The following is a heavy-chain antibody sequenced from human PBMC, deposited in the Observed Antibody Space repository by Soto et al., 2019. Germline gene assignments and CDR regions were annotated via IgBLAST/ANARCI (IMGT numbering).Heavy chain of an antibody. Sequence: GGSLRLSCAISGFPVSSNYLSWVRQAPGKGLEWVSVHYSGGSTYYADPVQGRFTISRDKSNNPLYLQIRRVRAEDTAVYFCARHRHPRGTVGATSPLDPWGQGTQVTVSS. J-gene: IGHJ5*02. CDR2: HYSGGST. CDR3: ARHRHPRGTVGATSPLDP. D-gene: IGHD1-26*01. V-gene: IGHV3-53*01. CDR1: GFPVSSNY.